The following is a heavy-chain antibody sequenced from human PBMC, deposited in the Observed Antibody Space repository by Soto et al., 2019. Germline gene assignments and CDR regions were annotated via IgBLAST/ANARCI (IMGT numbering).Heavy chain of an antibody. CDR3: ARSQGSSTSLEIYYYYYYGMDV. D-gene: IGHD2-2*01. V-gene: IGHV1-69*01. Sequence: QVQLVQSGAEVKKPGSSVKVSCKASGATFSSYAISWVRQAPGQGLEWMGGIIPISETTNYAQKYQGRVTITADESKSPAYMEVSSLRSEDTAVYYCARSQGSSTSLEIYYYYYYGMDVWGQGTTVTGSS. CDR2: IIPISETT. CDR1: GATFSSYA. J-gene: IGHJ6*02.